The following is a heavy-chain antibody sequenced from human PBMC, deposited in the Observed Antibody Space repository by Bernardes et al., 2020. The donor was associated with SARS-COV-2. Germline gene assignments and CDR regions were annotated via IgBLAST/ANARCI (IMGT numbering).Heavy chain of an antibody. CDR3: ARDLVEMATIRLKWPGYAFDI. J-gene: IGHJ3*02. V-gene: IGHV1-46*01. Sequence: ASVKVSCKASGYTFTSYYMHWVRQAPGQGLEWMGIINPSGGSTSYAQKFQGRVTMTRDTSTSTVYMELSSLRSEDTAVYYCARDLVEMATIRLKWPGYAFDIWGQGTMVTVSS. CDR1: GYTFTSYY. D-gene: IGHD5-12*01. CDR2: INPSGGST.